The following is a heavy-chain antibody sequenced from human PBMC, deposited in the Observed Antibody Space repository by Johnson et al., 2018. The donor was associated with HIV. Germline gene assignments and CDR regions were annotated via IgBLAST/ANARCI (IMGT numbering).Heavy chain of an antibody. V-gene: IGHV3-30*02. CDR3: AKTASGWGPLDDACDL. J-gene: IGHJ3*01. D-gene: IGHD3-10*01. CDR1: DFMFSSFG. CDR2: IRYDGSHT. Sequence: VLLVESGGGVVQPGGSLRLSCAASDFMFSSFGMHWVRHTPGKGLEWVAFIRYDGSHTWYADSVKGRFTISRDNSKDTLFLQMNSLRTDDSAVYHCAKTASGWGPLDDACDLWGQGTKVIVSS.